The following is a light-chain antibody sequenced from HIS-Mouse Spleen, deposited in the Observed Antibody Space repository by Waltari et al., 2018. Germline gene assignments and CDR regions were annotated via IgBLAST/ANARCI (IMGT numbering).Light chain of an antibody. Sequence: EIVLTQSPATLSLSPGVRATLSCRASQIVSSYLAWYQQKPGQAPRLLIYDASNRATGIPARFSGSGSGTDFTLTISSLEPEDFTVYYCQQRSNWLTFGGGTKVEIK. J-gene: IGKJ4*01. V-gene: IGKV3-11*01. CDR1: QIVSSY. CDR3: QQRSNWLT. CDR2: DAS.